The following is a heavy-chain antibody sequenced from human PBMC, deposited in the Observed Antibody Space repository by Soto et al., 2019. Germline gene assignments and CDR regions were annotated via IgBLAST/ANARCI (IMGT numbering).Heavy chain of an antibody. CDR3: ARDRGGGGV. V-gene: IGHV3-30-3*01. Sequence: QVQLVESVGGVVQPGRSLRLSCAASGFTFSSYTMYWVRQAPGKGLEWVTSISYDGSNKYYADSVKGRFTISRDNSKNTLYLHMNSLRTEDTAVYYCARDRGGGGVWGQGTLVTVSS. CDR1: GFTFSSYT. J-gene: IGHJ4*02. CDR2: ISYDGSNK. D-gene: IGHD2-15*01.